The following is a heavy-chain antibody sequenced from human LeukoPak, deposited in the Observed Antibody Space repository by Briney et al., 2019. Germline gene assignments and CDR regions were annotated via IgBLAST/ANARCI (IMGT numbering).Heavy chain of an antibody. V-gene: IGHV4-39*06. CDR3: ARLLVGGSSGYYPYFDY. Sequence: SETLSLTCTVSGGFISSRNYYWGWIRQPPGKGLEWIGSIYYSGTTYYNPSLKSRVSINVDTSKNQFPLYLSSVTAADTAVYYCARLLVGGSSGYYPYFDYWGQGTLVTVSS. CDR2: IYYSGTT. J-gene: IGHJ4*02. CDR1: GGFISSRNYY. D-gene: IGHD3-22*01.